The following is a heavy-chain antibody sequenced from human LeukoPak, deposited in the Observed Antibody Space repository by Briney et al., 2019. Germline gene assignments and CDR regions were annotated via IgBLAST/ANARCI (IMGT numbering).Heavy chain of an antibody. J-gene: IGHJ4*02. CDR3: ARESHLDTAMYY. CDR2: ISAYNGNT. V-gene: IGHV1-18*01. Sequence: ASVKVSCKASGYTFTSYGISWLRQAPGQGLEWMGWISAYNGNTNYAQKLQGRVTMTTDTSTSTAYMELRSLRSDDTAVYYCARESHLDTAMYYWGQGTLVTVSS. D-gene: IGHD5-18*01. CDR1: GYTFTSYG.